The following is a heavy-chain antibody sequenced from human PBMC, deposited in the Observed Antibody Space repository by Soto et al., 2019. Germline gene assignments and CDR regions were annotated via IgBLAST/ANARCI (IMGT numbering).Heavy chain of an antibody. CDR3: AVRKTGSFFDY. CDR2: ISGSGGST. D-gene: IGHD1-26*01. V-gene: IGHV3-23*01. CDR1: GFTFSTYA. Sequence: EVQLLESGGGLVQPGGSLRLSCAASGFTFSTYAMSWVRQAPGKGLEWVSAISGSGGSTYYTDSVKGRFTISRDNSKNKLYLQMNSLRAEDTAVYYCAVRKTGSFFDYWGQGTLVTVSS. J-gene: IGHJ4*02.